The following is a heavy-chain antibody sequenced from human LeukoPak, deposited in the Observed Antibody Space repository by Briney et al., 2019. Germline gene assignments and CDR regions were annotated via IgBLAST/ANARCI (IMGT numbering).Heavy chain of an antibody. CDR3: ASTEWNYAR. CDR2: IYYSARP. Sequence: PSETLSLTCTVSGGSMSNYYWSWMRQSPGRVLEWIGLIYYSARPTSAPSFKSRVTMSLDTSKSHFSLQLSSVTAADTAVYYCASTEWNYARWGQGSLVTVSS. V-gene: IGHV4-59*08. D-gene: IGHD1-7*01. J-gene: IGHJ4*02. CDR1: GGSMSNYY.